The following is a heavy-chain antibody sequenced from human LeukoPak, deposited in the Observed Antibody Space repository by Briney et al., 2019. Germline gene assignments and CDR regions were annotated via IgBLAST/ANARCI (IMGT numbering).Heavy chain of an antibody. CDR2: IYYSGST. V-gene: IGHV4-31*11. J-gene: IGHJ6*02. CDR3: ARDREVGLRYFDWFELGGMDV. D-gene: IGHD3-9*01. CDR1: GGSISSGGYY. Sequence: KPSETLSLTCAVSGGSISSGGYYWSWIRQHPGKGLEWIGYIYYSGSTYYNPSLKSRVTISVDTSKNQFSLKLSSVTAADTAVYYCARDREVGLRYFDWFELGGMDVWGQGTTVTVSS.